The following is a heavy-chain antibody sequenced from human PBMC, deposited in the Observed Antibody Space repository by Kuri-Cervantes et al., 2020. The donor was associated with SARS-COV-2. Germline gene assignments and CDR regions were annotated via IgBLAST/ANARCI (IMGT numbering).Heavy chain of an antibody. CDR1: GFTFSSYG. J-gene: IGHJ6*03. CDR3: ARYSSTSVIYYYMDV. Sequence: GESLKISCAASGFTFSSYGMHWVRQAPGKGLEWVAFIRYDGSNKYYADSVKGRFTISRDNSKNTLYLQMNSLRAEDTAVYYCARYSSTSVIYYYMDVWGKGPTVTVSS. CDR2: IRYDGSNK. V-gene: IGHV3-30*02. D-gene: IGHD2-2*01.